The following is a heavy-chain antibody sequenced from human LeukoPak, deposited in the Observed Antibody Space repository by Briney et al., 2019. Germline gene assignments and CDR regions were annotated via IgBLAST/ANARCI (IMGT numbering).Heavy chain of an antibody. V-gene: IGHV3-74*01. CDR1: GFTFSKYW. J-gene: IGHJ4*02. Sequence: GGSLRLSCAASGFTFSKYWMLWVRQAPGKGLESVSRINTDGTVTTYADSVKGRFTVSRDNAGNTMFLQMNSVRDEDAAVYYCATKQWLAPPPDSWGQGTPVTVSS. CDR2: INTDGTVT. CDR3: ATKQWLAPPPDS. D-gene: IGHD6-19*01.